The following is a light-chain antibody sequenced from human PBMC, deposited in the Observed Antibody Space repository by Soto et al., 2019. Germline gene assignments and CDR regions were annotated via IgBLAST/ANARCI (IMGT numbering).Light chain of an antibody. CDR2: EVT. CDR1: SSDVGGYNY. CDR3: CSFTSGNTAYV. V-gene: IGLV2-14*01. J-gene: IGLJ1*01. Sequence: QSALTQPPSASGSPGQSVTISCIGTSSDVGGYNYVSWYQQHPGKAPKLMIYEVTNRPSGVSTRFSGSKSGNTASLTISGLQAEDDADYYCCSFTSGNTAYVFGTGTKVTVL.